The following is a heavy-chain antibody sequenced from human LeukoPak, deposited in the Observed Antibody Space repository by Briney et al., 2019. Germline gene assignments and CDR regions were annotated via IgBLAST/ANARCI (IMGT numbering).Heavy chain of an antibody. CDR1: GGSFSGYY. D-gene: IGHD2-15*01. CDR3: ARGPLYCSGGRCLAYYYYGLDV. V-gene: IGHV4-34*01. J-gene: IGHJ6*02. CDR2: INHSGST. Sequence: SETLSLTCAVYGGSFSGYYLSWIRQPPGKGLEWIGEINHSGSTNYNPSLKSRVTIAVDTSKNQFSLKLSSVTAADTAVYYCARGPLYCSGGRCLAYYYYGLDVWGQGTTVTVSS.